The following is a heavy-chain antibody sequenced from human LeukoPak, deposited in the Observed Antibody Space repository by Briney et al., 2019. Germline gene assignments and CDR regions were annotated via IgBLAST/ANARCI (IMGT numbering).Heavy chain of an antibody. D-gene: IGHD6-19*01. Sequence: PGGSLRLSCAASGFTVSSNYMSWVRQAPGKGLEWVSLIYSGGVTYYADSVKGRFIISRDNSKNTLFLQMNSLRAEDTAVYYCARAPSGWSDYWYFDLWGRGNMVTVSS. J-gene: IGHJ2*01. CDR1: GFTVSSNY. CDR3: ARAPSGWSDYWYFDL. CDR2: IYSGGVT. V-gene: IGHV3-53*01.